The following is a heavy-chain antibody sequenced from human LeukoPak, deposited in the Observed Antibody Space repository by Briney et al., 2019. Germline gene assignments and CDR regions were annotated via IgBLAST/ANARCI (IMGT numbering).Heavy chain of an antibody. Sequence: SETLSLTCAVYGASFRGYYWNWIRQPPGKGLEWIGEINHSGSTNYNPSLKSRVTISVDTSKNQFSLKLSSVTAADTAGECCARPLRLRFLELGFWGQGTLVTVSS. J-gene: IGHJ4*02. D-gene: IGHD3-3*01. CDR1: GASFRGYY. CDR2: INHSGST. V-gene: IGHV4-34*01. CDR3: ARPLRLRFLELGF.